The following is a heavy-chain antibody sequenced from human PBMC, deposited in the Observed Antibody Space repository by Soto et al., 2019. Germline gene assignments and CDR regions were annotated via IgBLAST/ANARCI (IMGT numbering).Heavy chain of an antibody. CDR2: INHSGST. CDR1: GGSISTYY. V-gene: IGHV4-34*01. D-gene: IGHD3-3*01. Sequence: SETLSLTCTISGGSISTYYWSWIRQPPGKGLEWIGEINHSGSTNYNPSLKSRVTISVDTSKNQFSLKLSSVTAADTALYYCARGSSNFWSGYYPTKFDPWGQGTLVTVSS. CDR3: ARGSSNFWSGYYPTKFDP. J-gene: IGHJ5*02.